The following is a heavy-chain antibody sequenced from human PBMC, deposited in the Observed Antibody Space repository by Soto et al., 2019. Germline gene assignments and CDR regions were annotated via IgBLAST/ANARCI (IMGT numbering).Heavy chain of an antibody. CDR2: IHYSGST. D-gene: IGHD1-1*01. CDR3: ARPGGYTNWYNWFYP. V-gene: IGHV4-39*01. Sequence: QLQLQESGPGLVKPSETLSLTCTVSGGSISSSSYYWGWIRQPPGKGLEWIGSIHYSGSTYYNPSLKSRVPISVDPSKNQFSLKLNSVTAADTAVYYCARPGGYTNWYNWFYPWGQGTLVTVSS. J-gene: IGHJ5*02. CDR1: GGSISSSSYY.